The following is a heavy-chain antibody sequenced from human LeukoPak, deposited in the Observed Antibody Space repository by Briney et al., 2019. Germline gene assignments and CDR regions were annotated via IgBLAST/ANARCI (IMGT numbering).Heavy chain of an antibody. CDR1: GGSISSGDYY. J-gene: IGHJ4*02. CDR2: IYYSGST. V-gene: IGHV4-30-4*01. D-gene: IGHD4-17*01. CDR3: ARESTVTTFDY. Sequence: SQTLSLTCTVSGGSISSGDYYWSWIRQPPGKGLEWIGYIYYSGSTYYNPSLKSRVTISVDTSKSQFSLKLSSVTAADTAVYYCARESTVTTFDYWGQGTLVTVSS.